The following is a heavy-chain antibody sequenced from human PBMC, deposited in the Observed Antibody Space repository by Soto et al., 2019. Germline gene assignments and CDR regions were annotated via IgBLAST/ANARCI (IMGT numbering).Heavy chain of an antibody. V-gene: IGHV3-33*01. D-gene: IGHD2-2*01. CDR2: VWYDGSDK. Sequence: LRLSCAESGFHFSTYAMQRVRQAPGTGLEWVAVVWYDGSDKNYADSVKGRFTISRDNSKSTLYLQMDHLRDEDTGVYHCARTDCSSSDCAGDLIGAYTLDYWGQGTPVTVSS. CDR3: ARTDCSSSDCAGDLIGAYTLDY. J-gene: IGHJ4*02. CDR1: GFHFSTYA.